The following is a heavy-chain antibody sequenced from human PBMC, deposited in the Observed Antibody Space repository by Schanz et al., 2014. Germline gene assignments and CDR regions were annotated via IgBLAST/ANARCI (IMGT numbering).Heavy chain of an antibody. V-gene: IGHV3-23*04. CDR3: ARSRSGFYFDY. J-gene: IGHJ4*02. Sequence: EVQLVESGGGLVQPGGSLRLSCAASTFTFSSDWMSWVRQAPGKGLEWVSAISGSGGSTYYADSVKGRFTISRDNAKNSLYLQMNSLRAEDTAVYYCARSRSGFYFDYWGQGTLVTVSS. D-gene: IGHD1-26*01. CDR1: TFTFSSDW. CDR2: ISGSGGST.